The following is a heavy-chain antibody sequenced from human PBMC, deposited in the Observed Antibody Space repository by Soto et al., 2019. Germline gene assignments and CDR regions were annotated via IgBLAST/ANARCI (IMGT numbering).Heavy chain of an antibody. J-gene: IGHJ3*02. Sequence: QVQLVESGGGVVHPGRSLRLSCAASGFTFSSYGMHWVRQAPGKGLEWVAVIWYDGSNKYYADSVKGRFTISRDNSKNTLYLQMNSLRAEDTAVYYCAREHMTTGAFEIWGQGTTVTVSS. CDR2: IWYDGSNK. CDR3: AREHMTTGAFEI. CDR1: GFTFSSYG. V-gene: IGHV3-33*01. D-gene: IGHD4-17*01.